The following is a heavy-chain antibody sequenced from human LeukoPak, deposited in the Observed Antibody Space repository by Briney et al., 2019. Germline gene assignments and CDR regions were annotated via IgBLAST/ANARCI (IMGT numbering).Heavy chain of an antibody. J-gene: IGHJ4*02. Sequence: ASVKVSCKASGYTFTSYAISWVRQAPGQGLEWMGWISAYNGNTDYAQKLQVRVTMTTDTPTSTAYMELRGLRSDDTAVYYCARVVVVVDNYFDYWGQGTLVTVSS. CDR1: GYTFTSYA. V-gene: IGHV1-18*01. D-gene: IGHD2-15*01. CDR2: ISAYNGNT. CDR3: ARVVVVVDNYFDY.